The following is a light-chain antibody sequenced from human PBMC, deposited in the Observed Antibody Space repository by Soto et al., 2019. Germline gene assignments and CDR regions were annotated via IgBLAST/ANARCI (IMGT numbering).Light chain of an antibody. Sequence: EIVMTQSPATLSVSPGERATLSCRASQSVASTYLAWYQQRPGQAPRLLISGASTRATGIPARFSGSGSGTEFTLTISSLQSEDFAVYYCQQYNNWPPYTFGQGTKLEI. CDR3: QQYNNWPPYT. CDR1: QSVASTY. J-gene: IGKJ2*01. CDR2: GAS. V-gene: IGKV3-15*01.